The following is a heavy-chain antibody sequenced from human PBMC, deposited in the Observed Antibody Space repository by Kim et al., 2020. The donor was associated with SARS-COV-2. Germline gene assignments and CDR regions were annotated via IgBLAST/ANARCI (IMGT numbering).Heavy chain of an antibody. J-gene: IGHJ4*02. D-gene: IGHD3-16*01. CDR3: ASDPGADVLSRPRGYYFDY. Sequence: SETLSLTCTVSGGSISSSSYYWGWIRQPPGKGLEWIGSIYYSGSTYYNPSLKSRVTISVDTSKNQFSLKLSSVTAADTAVYYCASDPGADVLSRPRGYYFDYWGQGTLVTVSS. V-gene: IGHV4-39*01. CDR1: GGSISSSSYY. CDR2: IYYSGST.